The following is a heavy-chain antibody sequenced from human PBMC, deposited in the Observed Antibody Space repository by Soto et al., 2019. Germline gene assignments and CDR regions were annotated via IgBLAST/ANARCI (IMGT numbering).Heavy chain of an antibody. CDR3: VRLNDY. J-gene: IGHJ4*02. CDR2: IRGNGNVT. Sequence: QVQLVESGGGLVKPGGSLRISCAAAGFSFSDYYVNWVRQAPGKGLEWVAYIRGNGNVTYYADSVKGRFTVSRDNAKNSLYLQMNRLRVEDTAVYYCVRLNDYWGQGTLVTVSS. CDR1: GFSFSDYY. V-gene: IGHV3-11*01.